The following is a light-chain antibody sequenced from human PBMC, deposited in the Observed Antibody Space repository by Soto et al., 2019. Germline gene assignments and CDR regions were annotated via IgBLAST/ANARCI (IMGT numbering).Light chain of an antibody. J-gene: IGLJ1*01. Sequence: QSVLTQPASVSGSPGQSITISCTGTCSDVGAYDYVSWYQQHPGTAPKLIIYDVSHRPSGVSDRFSGSKSGNTASLTISGLQAEDEANYYCTSYSGITTLGVFGTGTKVTVL. CDR3: TSYSGITTLGV. CDR2: DVS. V-gene: IGLV2-14*03. CDR1: CSDVGAYDY.